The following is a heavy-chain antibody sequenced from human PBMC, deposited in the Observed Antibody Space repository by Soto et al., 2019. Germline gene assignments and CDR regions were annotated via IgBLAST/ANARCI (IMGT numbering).Heavy chain of an antibody. D-gene: IGHD3-10*01. J-gene: IGHJ4*02. CDR1: GFTFSSYA. CDR2: VSGSGGRT. V-gene: IGHV3-23*01. CDR3: AKDSRVLHPFYSDY. Sequence: PGGSLRLSCAASGFTFSSYAMSWVRQAPGKGLEWVSAVSGSGGRTYYADYVKGRFTISRDISTSTLYLQMNSLRVEDTAVYYCAKDSRVLHPFYSDYWGQGTLVTVSS.